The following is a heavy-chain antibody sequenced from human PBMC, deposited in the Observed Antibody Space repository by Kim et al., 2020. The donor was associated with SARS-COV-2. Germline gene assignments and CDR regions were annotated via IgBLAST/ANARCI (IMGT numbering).Heavy chain of an antibody. J-gene: IGHJ4*02. CDR1: GFTFSSYA. V-gene: IGHV3-30*04. Sequence: GGSLRLSCAASGFTFSSYAMHWVRQAPGKGLEWVAVISYDGSNKYYADSVKGRFTISRDNSKNTLYLQMNSLRAEDTAVYYCARDWESMAGFDYLGQGTLVNVSS. CDR3: ARDWESMAGFDY. CDR2: ISYDGSNK. D-gene: IGHD6-19*01.